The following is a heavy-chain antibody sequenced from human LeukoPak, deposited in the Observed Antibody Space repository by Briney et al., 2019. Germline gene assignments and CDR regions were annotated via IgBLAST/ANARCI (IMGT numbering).Heavy chain of an antibody. D-gene: IGHD3-3*01. Sequence: GGSLRLSCAASGFTFDDYAMHWVRQAPGKGLEWVSLISWDGGSTYYADSVKGRFTISRDNSKNSLYLQMNSLRAEDTALYYCAKDSHAFKYGFWSGFDYWGQGTLVTVSS. J-gene: IGHJ4*02. CDR1: GFTFDDYA. CDR2: ISWDGGST. V-gene: IGHV3-43D*04. CDR3: AKDSHAFKYGFWSGFDY.